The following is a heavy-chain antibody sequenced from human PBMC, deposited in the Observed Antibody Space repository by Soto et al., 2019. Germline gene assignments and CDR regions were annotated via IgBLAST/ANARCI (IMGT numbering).Heavy chain of an antibody. J-gene: IGHJ3*02. CDR1: GFTFSSYG. CDR2: ISYDGSNK. CDR3: AKDGSRYCSGGSCPDAFDI. D-gene: IGHD2-15*01. Sequence: PGGSLRLSCAASGFTFSSYGMHWFRQAPGKGLEWVAVISYDGSNKYYADSVKGRFTISRDNSKNTLYLQMNSLRAEDTAVYYCAKDGSRYCSGGSCPDAFDIWGQGTMVTVSS. V-gene: IGHV3-30*18.